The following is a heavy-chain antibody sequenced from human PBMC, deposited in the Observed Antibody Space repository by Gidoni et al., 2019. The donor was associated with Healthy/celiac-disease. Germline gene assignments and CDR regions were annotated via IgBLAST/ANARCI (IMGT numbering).Heavy chain of an antibody. V-gene: IGHV4-59*01. J-gene: IGHJ3*02. Sequence: QVQLQESGPGLVKPSETLSLPCTVSGGSLSSYYWSWIRQPPGKGLEWIGYIYYSGSTNYNPSLKSRVTISVDTSKNQFSLKLSSVTAADTAVYYCARDLACSSTSCYSPIWGQGTMVTVSS. CDR1: GGSLSSYY. CDR3: ARDLACSSTSCYSPI. CDR2: IYYSGST. D-gene: IGHD2-2*01.